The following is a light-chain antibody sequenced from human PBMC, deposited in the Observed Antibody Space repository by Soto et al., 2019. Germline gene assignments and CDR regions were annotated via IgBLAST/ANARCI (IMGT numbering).Light chain of an antibody. CDR3: QQYDRSLT. Sequence: EIVMTQSPGTLSVSPEERVIFSCRASQSVSGNLAWYQQKPGQTPRLLIYGASTRATGIPDRFSGSGSGTDFTLTISRLEPEDFAVYYCQQYDRSLTFGGGTKVDIK. V-gene: IGKV3-20*01. J-gene: IGKJ4*01. CDR1: QSVSGN. CDR2: GAS.